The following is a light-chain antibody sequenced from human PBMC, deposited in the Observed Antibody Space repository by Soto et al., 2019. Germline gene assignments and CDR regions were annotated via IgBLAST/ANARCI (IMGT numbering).Light chain of an antibody. CDR1: QSVSSSY. V-gene: IGKV3-20*01. CDR2: GAS. CDR3: QQYGSSPRT. Sequence: EIVLTQSPGTLSLSPCERATLSLSASQSVSSSYLAWYQQKPGQAPRLLIYGASSRATGIPDRFSGSGSGTDFTLTISRLEPEDFAVYYCQQYGSSPRTFGQGTKVDIK. J-gene: IGKJ1*01.